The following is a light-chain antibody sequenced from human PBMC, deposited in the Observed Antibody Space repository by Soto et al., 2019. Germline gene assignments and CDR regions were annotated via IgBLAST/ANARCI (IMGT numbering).Light chain of an antibody. CDR1: QSVSSD. CDR3: QQYNNWPFS. V-gene: IGKV3-15*01. J-gene: IGKJ5*01. CDR2: GAS. Sequence: EIVMTQSPATLSVSPGDRATLSCRASQSVSSDLAWYQQKPGQAPRLLIFGASTRATDIPDRFSGSGYGTEFTLTISGLQSEDSAVYFCQQYNNWPFSFGQGTRLEIK.